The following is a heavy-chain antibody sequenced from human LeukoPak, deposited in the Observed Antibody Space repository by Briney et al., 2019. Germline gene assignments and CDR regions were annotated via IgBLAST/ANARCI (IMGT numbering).Heavy chain of an antibody. J-gene: IGHJ5*02. V-gene: IGHV3-30*04. Sequence: PGRSLRLSCAASGFTFSSYAMHWVRQPLGKGLEWVAVISYDGSNKYYADSVKGRFTISRDNSKNTLYLQMNSLRAEDTAVYYCARDGEGCSSTSCYPGYNWFDPWGQGTLVTVSS. D-gene: IGHD2-2*01. CDR2: ISYDGSNK. CDR3: ARDGEGCSSTSCYPGYNWFDP. CDR1: GFTFSSYA.